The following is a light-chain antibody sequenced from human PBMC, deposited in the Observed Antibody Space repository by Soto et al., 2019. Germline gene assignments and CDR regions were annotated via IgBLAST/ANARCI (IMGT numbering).Light chain of an antibody. CDR1: SGSVSAGHY. J-gene: IGLJ3*02. V-gene: IGLV8-61*01. CDR3: VLDMGNGISV. Sequence: QTVVTQEPSFSVSPGGTVTLTCGLNSGSVSAGHYPSWYQQTPGQAPRTLIYDTNTLSSGVPDRFSGSILGNKAALTITGAQADDESDYYCVLDMGNGISVFGGGTKVTVL. CDR2: DTN.